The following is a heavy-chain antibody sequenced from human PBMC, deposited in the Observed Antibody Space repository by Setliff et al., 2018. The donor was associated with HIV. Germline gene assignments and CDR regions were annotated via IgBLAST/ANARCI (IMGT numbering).Heavy chain of an antibody. CDR3: AKASQLAHCSGVRCYPFDY. CDR2: IDPNNGDT. V-gene: IGHV1-2*02. CDR1: GYTFTDYF. J-gene: IGHJ4*02. Sequence: ASVKVSCKASGYTFTDYFMHWVRQAPGQGLEWMGWIDPNNGDTTIPRRFQGRFTISRDNSNNKLYLQMNSLRVEDTAVYHCAKASQLAHCSGVRCYPFDYWGQGSLVTVSS. D-gene: IGHD2-15*01.